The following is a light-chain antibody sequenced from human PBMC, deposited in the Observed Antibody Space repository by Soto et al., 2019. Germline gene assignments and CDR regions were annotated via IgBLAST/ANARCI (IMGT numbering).Light chain of an antibody. V-gene: IGKV3-11*01. J-gene: IGKJ4*01. CDR3: QQRSNGPLT. Sequence: EIVLTQSPATLSLSPGGRATLSCRASQSVSSYLAWYQQKPGQAPRLLIYDASNRATGIPARFSGSGSGTDFTLPISSLEPEDFAVYYCQQRSNGPLTFGGGTKVEIK. CDR1: QSVSSY. CDR2: DAS.